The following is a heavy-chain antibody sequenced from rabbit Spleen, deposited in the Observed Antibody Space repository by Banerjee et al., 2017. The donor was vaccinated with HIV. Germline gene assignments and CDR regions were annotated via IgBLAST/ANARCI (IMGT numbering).Heavy chain of an antibody. CDR1: GFSFSSAYD. CDR3: SSLLPVYGDSARNL. V-gene: IGHV1S40*01. D-gene: IGHD2-1*01. Sequence: QSLEESGGDLVKPGASLTLTCTASGFSFSSAYDMCWVRQAPGKGLEWIECIYTGSGSTRSANRTKGPFTISKTSSTTVTLQMSSLTAADTAPYFCSSLLPVYGDSARNLWCPPTLVTVS. CDR2: IYTGSGST. J-gene: IGHJ4*01.